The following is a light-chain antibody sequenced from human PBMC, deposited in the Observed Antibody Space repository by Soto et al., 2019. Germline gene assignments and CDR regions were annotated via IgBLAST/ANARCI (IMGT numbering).Light chain of an antibody. CDR2: DVS. Sequence: QSALTQPASVSGSPVQSSTISCTGTSSDVGGYNYVSWYQQHPGKAPKLMIYDVSNRPSGVSNRFSGSKSGNTASLTISGLQAEDEADYYCSSYTSSSTVVFGGGTKLTVL. J-gene: IGLJ2*01. V-gene: IGLV2-14*01. CDR1: SSDVGGYNY. CDR3: SSYTSSSTVV.